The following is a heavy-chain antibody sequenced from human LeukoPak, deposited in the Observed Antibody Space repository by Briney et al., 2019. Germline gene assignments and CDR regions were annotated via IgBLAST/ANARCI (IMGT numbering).Heavy chain of an antibody. J-gene: IGHJ4*02. D-gene: IGHD4-17*01. V-gene: IGHV4-59*08. CDR3: ARLTYTVTHPIDY. CDR2: VYYSGTT. Sequence: PSETLSLTCTVSGGSITSHYWSWVRQPPGKGLEWIGYVYYSGTTNYNPSLKSRVTISVDTSKNQFSLKLSSVTAADTAVYYCARLTYTVTHPIDYWGQGTLVTVSS. CDR1: GGSITSHY.